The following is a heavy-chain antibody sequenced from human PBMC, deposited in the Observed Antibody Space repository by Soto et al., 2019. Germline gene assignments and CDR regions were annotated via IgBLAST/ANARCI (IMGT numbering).Heavy chain of an antibody. J-gene: IGHJ6*02. CDR2: IYHSGST. V-gene: IGHV4-4*02. D-gene: IGHD1-1*01. CDR3: ARDRKRIQLDYYYGMDV. Sequence: QVQLQESGPGLVKPSGTLSLTCAVSGGSISSSNWWSWVRQPPGKGLEWIGEIYHSGSTNYNPSLKSRVTISVDKSKNQFSLKLSSVTAADTAVYYCARDRKRIQLDYYYGMDVWGQGTTVTVSS. CDR1: GGSISSSNW.